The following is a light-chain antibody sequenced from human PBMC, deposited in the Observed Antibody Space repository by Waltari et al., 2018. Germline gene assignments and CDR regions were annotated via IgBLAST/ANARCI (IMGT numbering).Light chain of an antibody. V-gene: IGKV3-15*01. J-gene: IGKJ4*01. CDR2: GAS. Sequence: EIVMTQSPATLSVSPGERATLYCRASQSVSSNLAWYQQKPGQAPRLLIYGASTRATGIPARFSGSGSGTEFTLTISSLQSGDFAVYYCQHYNNWPPLTFGGGTKVEIK. CDR3: QHYNNWPPLT. CDR1: QSVSSN.